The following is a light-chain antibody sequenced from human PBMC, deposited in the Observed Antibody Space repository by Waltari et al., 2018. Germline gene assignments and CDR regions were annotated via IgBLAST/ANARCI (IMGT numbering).Light chain of an antibody. CDR1: SSNIGAGFD. CDR2: GNN. Sequence: QSVLTQPPSLSGAPGPRVTLSCTGISSNIGAGFDVHWYQHLPGTAPQPLIFGNNNRPSGVPDRFSASKSGASASLAITGLQSEDEAVYYCQSYDSRLSVVVFGGGTKLTVL. J-gene: IGLJ2*01. V-gene: IGLV1-40*01. CDR3: QSYDSRLSVVV.